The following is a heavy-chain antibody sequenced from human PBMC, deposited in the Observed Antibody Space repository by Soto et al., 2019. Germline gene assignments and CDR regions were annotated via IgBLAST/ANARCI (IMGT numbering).Heavy chain of an antibody. J-gene: IGHJ6*02. D-gene: IGHD2-2*01. CDR2: ISYDGSNK. CDR1: GFTFSSYG. V-gene: IGHV3-30*18. CDR3: AKGKRSGYIVVVPAAIPPHTYGMDV. Sequence: GGSLRLSCAASGFTFSSYGMHWVRQAPGKGLEWVAVISYDGSNKYYADSVKGRFTISRDNSKNTLYLQMNSLRAEDTAVYYCAKGKRSGYIVVVPAAIPPHTYGMDVWGQGTTVTVSS.